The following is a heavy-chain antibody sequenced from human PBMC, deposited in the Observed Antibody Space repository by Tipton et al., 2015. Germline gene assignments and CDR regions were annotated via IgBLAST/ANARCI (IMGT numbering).Heavy chain of an antibody. CDR1: GGSISTRTYY. CDR3: ARGSFDI. V-gene: IGHV4-39*01. J-gene: IGHJ3*02. Sequence: TLSLTCSVSGGSISTRTYYWGWIRQPPGKGLKFIGTIYYSGSTYYNPSLKSRVSISVDTSKNHCSLSLSSVTAADTAVYYCARGSFDIWGQGTLVTVSS. CDR2: IYYSGST.